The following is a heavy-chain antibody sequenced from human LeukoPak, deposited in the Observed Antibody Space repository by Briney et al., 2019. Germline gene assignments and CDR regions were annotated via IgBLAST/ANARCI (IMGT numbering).Heavy chain of an antibody. J-gene: IGHJ4*02. D-gene: IGHD5-12*01. CDR1: GFTFSTYA. V-gene: IGHV3-23*01. CDR3: ASADYRGYYFDY. CDR2: ISGSGGST. Sequence: PGGSLRLSCAASGFTFSTYAMSWVRQAPGKGLEWVSAISGSGGSTYYADSVKGRFTISRDNSKNTLYLQMNSLRAEDTAVYYCASADYRGYYFDYWGQGTLVTVSS.